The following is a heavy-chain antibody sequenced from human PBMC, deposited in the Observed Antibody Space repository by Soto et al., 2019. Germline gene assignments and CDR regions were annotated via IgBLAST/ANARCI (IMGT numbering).Heavy chain of an antibody. D-gene: IGHD2-2*01. CDR3: AKVGRYCASTSCYVPD. V-gene: IGHV3-30*18. Sequence: QVQLVESGGGVVQPGRSLRLSCAVSGFTFGTYGMHWVRQAPGKGLDWVAFISYDGSETYYADSVKGRFTISRDNSRNTLYLQMNSLRAEDTAFYYCAKVGRYCASTSCYVPDWGQGTLVTVSS. CDR1: GFTFGTYG. J-gene: IGHJ4*02. CDR2: ISYDGSET.